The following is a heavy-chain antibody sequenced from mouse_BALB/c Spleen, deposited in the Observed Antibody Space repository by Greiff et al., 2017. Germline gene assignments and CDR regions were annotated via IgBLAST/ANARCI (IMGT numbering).Heavy chain of an antibody. J-gene: IGHJ2*01. D-gene: IGHD3-1*01. CDR3: TSTARATPYYFDY. Sequence: EVMLVESGGGLVQPGGSMKLSCVASGFTFSNYWMNWVRQSPEKGLEWVAEIRLKSNNYATHYAESVKGRFTISRDDSKSSVYLQMNNLRAGDTGIYYCTSTARATPYYFDYWGQGTTLTVSS. CDR1: GFTFSNYW. V-gene: IGHV6-6*02. CDR2: IRLKSNNYAT.